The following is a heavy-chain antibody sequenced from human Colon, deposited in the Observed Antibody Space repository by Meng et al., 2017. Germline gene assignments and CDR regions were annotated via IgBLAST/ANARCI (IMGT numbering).Heavy chain of an antibody. V-gene: IGHV4-31*01. CDR2: IYYSGST. D-gene: IGHD1-26*01. CDR1: CGSLMTGGYY. CDR3: ARVRRSGDDFDY. Sequence: HVQLQHAGPSVVQPSQILSLTCTVSCGSLMTGGYYWSWIRQLPGKGLEWIGYIYYSGSTYYNPSLRSLVSISVDTSKNQFSLRLTSVTAADTAVYYCARVRRSGDDFDYWGQGTLVTVSS. J-gene: IGHJ4*02.